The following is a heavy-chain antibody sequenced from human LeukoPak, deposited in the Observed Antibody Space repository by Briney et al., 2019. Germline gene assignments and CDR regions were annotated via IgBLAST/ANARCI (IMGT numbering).Heavy chain of an antibody. D-gene: IGHD3-10*01. CDR2: IYRGGST. J-gene: IGHJ3*02. CDR1: GFTVSSNY. V-gene: IGHV3-53*01. Sequence: GGSLRLSCAASGFTVSSNYMNWVRQAPGKGLEWVSAIYRGGSTYYADSVKGRFTISRDNSKNTVSLQMNSLTDEDTAVYYCARGNCGSGNYYMGDAFDIWGQGTLVSVSS. CDR3: ARGNCGSGNYYMGDAFDI.